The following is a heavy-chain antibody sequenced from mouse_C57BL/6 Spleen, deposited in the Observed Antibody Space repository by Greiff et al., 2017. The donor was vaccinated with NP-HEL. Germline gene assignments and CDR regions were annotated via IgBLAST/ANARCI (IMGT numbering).Heavy chain of an antibody. CDR2: IYPGNSDT. CDR1: GYTFTSYW. Sequence: EVQRVESGTVLARPGASVKMSCKTSGYTFTSYWMHWVKQRPGQGLEWIGAIYPGNSDTSYNQKFKGKAKLTAVTSASTAYMELSSLTNEDSAVYYCTREYSNHRGRAMDYWGQGTSVTVSS. CDR3: TREYSNHRGRAMDY. J-gene: IGHJ4*01. D-gene: IGHD2-5*01. V-gene: IGHV1-5*01.